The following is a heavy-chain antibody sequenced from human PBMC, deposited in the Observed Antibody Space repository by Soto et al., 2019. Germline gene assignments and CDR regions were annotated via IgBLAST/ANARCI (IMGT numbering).Heavy chain of an antibody. CDR3: ARETSNAPYYYCYYCMNV. J-gene: IGHJ6*02. Sequence: SQTLSLTCAISGDSVSSNSAAWNWIRQSPSRGLEWLGRTYYRSKWYNDYAVSVKSRITINPDTSKNQFSLQLNSVTPEDTAVYYCARETSNAPYYYCYYCMNVWRQGTTVTV. CDR2: TYYRSKWYN. V-gene: IGHV6-1*01. CDR1: GDSVSSNSAA. D-gene: IGHD2-8*01.